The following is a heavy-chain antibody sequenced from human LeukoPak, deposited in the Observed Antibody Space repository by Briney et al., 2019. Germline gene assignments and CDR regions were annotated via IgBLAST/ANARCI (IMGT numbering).Heavy chain of an antibody. Sequence: SETLSLTCTVSGGSISSYYWSWIRQPPGKGLEWIGYIHYSGSTNYDPSLKSRVTISVDTSKNQFSLKLSSVTAADTAVYYCARVQDHGLLWFGELSVGWFDPWGQGTLVTVSS. V-gene: IGHV4-59*01. CDR1: GGSISSYY. CDR2: IHYSGST. D-gene: IGHD3-10*01. CDR3: ARVQDHGLLWFGELSVGWFDP. J-gene: IGHJ5*02.